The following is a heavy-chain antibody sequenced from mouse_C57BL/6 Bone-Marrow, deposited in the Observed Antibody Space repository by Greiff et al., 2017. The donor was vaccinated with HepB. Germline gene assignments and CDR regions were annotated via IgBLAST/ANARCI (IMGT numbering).Heavy chain of an antibody. CDR3: ARGDWDPYWYFDV. J-gene: IGHJ1*03. V-gene: IGHV3-8*01. D-gene: IGHD4-1*01. CDR2: ISYSGST. CDR1: GYSITSDY. Sequence: EVHLVESGPGLAKPSQTLSLTCSVTGYSITSDYWNWIRKFPGNKLEYMGYISYSGSTYYNPSRKSRISITRDTSKNQYDLQLNSVTTEDTATYYCARGDWDPYWYFDVWGTGTTVTVSS.